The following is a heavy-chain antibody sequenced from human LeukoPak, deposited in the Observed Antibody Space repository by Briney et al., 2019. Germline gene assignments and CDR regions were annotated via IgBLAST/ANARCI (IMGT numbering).Heavy chain of an antibody. CDR2: INHSGST. D-gene: IGHD6-19*01. Sequence: SETLSLTCGVYGGSLSGHYWSWIRQPPGKGLEWIGEINHSGSTHYNPSLKSRVNISVDTSKNQVSLKLSSVTAADTAVYYCARVVVAVARIYYYGMDVWGQGTTVTVSS. CDR1: GGSLSGHY. J-gene: IGHJ6*02. CDR3: ARVVVAVARIYYYGMDV. V-gene: IGHV4-34*01.